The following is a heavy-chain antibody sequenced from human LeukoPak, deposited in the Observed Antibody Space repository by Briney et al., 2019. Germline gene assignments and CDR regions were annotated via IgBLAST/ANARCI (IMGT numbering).Heavy chain of an antibody. V-gene: IGHV6-1*01. Sequence: SQTLSLTCDISGDSVSSNSAAWNWVRQSPSRGLEWLGRTYSRSKWYYDYAVSVKSRISINPDTSKNQFSLQLNSVTPEDTAVYYCARGRWSSGWYYYYMDVWGKGTTVTVSS. CDR3: ARGRWSSGWYYYYMDV. CDR1: GDSVSSNSAA. J-gene: IGHJ6*03. D-gene: IGHD6-19*01. CDR2: TYSRSKWYY.